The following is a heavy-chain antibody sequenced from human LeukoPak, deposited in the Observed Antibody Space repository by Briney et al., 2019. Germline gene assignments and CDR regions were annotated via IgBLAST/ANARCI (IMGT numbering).Heavy chain of an antibody. CDR3: ARGQTTVTN. V-gene: IGHV3-7*03. CDR2: IKQDGSEK. D-gene: IGHD4-17*01. Sequence: GGSLRLSCAASGFTFSSYGMHWVRQAPGKGLEWVANIKQDGSEKYYVDSVKGRFTISRDNAKNSLYLQMNSLRAEDTAVYFCARGQTTVTNWGQGTLVTVSS. J-gene: IGHJ4*02. CDR1: GFTFSSYG.